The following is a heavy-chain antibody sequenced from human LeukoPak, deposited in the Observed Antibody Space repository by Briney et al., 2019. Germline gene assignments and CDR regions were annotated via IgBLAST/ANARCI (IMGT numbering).Heavy chain of an antibody. CDR2: ISSSSSYI. D-gene: IGHD4-11*01. V-gene: IGHV3-21*04. CDR1: GFTFSSYS. Sequence: GGSLRLSCAASGFTFSSYSMNWVRQAPGKGLEWVSSISSSSSYIYYADSVKGRFTISRDNAKNSLYLQMNSLRAEDTAVYYCARDVERIDYSFDYWGQGTLVTVSS. CDR3: ARDVERIDYSFDY. J-gene: IGHJ4*02.